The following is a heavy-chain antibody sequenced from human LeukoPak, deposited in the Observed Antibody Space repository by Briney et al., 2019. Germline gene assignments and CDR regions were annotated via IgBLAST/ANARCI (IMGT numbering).Heavy chain of an antibody. D-gene: IGHD1-14*01. V-gene: IGHV3-21*01. CDR1: GFNFRNYA. CDR3: ARDTGQSDAFDI. CDR2: ISGGSTDI. J-gene: IGHJ3*02. Sequence: PGGSLRLSCAASGFNFRNYAMNWVRQAPGKGLEWVSSISGGSTDIYYADSVKGRFTISRDNAKNSLYLQMNSLRAEDTAVYYCARDTGQSDAFDIWGQGTMVTVSS.